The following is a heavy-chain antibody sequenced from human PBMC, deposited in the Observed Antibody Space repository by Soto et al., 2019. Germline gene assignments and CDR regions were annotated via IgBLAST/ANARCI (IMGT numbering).Heavy chain of an antibody. CDR2: IIPIFGTA. CDR3: AKKVVRGVISYYGMDV. V-gene: IGHV1-69*01. D-gene: IGHD3-10*01. CDR1: GGTFSSYA. J-gene: IGHJ6*02. Sequence: QVQLVQSGAEVKKPGSSVKVSCKASGGTFSSYAISWVRQAPGQGLEWMGGIIPIFGTANYAQKFQCRVTITADEYTSTAYMELSSLRSEDTAVYYCAKKVVRGVISYYGMDVWGQGTTVTVSS.